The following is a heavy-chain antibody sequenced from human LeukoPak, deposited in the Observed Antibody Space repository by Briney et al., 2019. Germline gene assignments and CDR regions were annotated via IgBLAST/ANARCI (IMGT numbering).Heavy chain of an antibody. D-gene: IGHD3-10*01. CDR3: ASPPQAYYYGSGSSSDAFDI. J-gene: IGHJ3*02. Sequence: SETLSLTCAVYGGSFSGYYWSWIRQPPGKGLEWIGEINHSGSTNYNPSLKSRVTISVDTSKNQFSLKLSSVTAADTAVYYCASPPQAYYYGSGSSSDAFDIWGQGIMVTVSS. CDR2: INHSGST. CDR1: GGSFSGYY. V-gene: IGHV4-34*01.